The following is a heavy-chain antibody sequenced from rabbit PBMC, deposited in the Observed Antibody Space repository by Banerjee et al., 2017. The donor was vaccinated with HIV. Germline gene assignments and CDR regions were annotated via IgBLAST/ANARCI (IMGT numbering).Heavy chain of an antibody. J-gene: IGHJ4*01. V-gene: IGHV1S40*01. D-gene: IGHD2-1*01. CDR3: ARDIDDWNDSNL. Sequence: QSLEESGGDLVKPGASLTLTCTASGFTLSSGYWMCWVRQAPGKGLEWIAAINIGGGGTAYASWAKGRFTISKTSSTTVTLQMTSLTAADTATYFCARDIDDWNDSNLWGQGTLVTVS. CDR2: INIGGGGT. CDR1: GFTLSSGYW.